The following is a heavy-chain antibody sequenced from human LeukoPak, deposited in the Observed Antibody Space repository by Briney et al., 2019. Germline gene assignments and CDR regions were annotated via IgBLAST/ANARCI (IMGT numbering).Heavy chain of an antibody. CDR3: ARDYSSSYGMDV. CDR1: GFTFSSYS. Sequence: GGSLRLSCAASGFTFSSYSMNWVRQAPGNGLEWVSSISSSSSYIYYADSVKGRFTISRDNAKNSLYLQMNSLRAEDTAVYYCARDYSSSYGMDVWGQGTTVTVSS. V-gene: IGHV3-21*01. CDR2: ISSSSSYI. J-gene: IGHJ6*02. D-gene: IGHD6-6*01.